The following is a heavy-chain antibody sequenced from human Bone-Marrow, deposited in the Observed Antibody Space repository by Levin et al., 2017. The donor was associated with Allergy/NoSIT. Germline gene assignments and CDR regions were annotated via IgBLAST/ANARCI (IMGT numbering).Heavy chain of an antibody. CDR2: IRSKANSYAT. V-gene: IGHV3-73*01. J-gene: IGHJ4*02. CDR1: GFTFSGSA. Sequence: GESLKISCAASGFTFSGSAMHWVRQASGKGLEWVGRIRSKANSYATAYAASVKGRFTISRDDSKNTAYLQMNSLKTEDTAVYYCTTLRRGGWLPHDYWGQGTLDTVSS. CDR3: TTLRRGGWLPHDY. D-gene: IGHD3-22*01.